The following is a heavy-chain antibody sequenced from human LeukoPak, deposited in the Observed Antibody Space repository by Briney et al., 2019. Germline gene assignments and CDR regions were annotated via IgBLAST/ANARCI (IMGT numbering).Heavy chain of an antibody. D-gene: IGHD5-18*01. CDR2: ISYDGRNK. V-gene: IGHV3-30*04. CDR3: ARDGYGLDTPMVSTIFDC. J-gene: IGHJ4*02. Sequence: PGRSLRLSCAASGFTFSSYAMHWVRQAPGKGLEWVAVISYDGRNKYYADSVKGRFTISRGNSKNTLYLQMNSLRTEDTAVYYCARDGYGLDTPMVSTIFDCWGQGTLVTVSS. CDR1: GFTFSSYA.